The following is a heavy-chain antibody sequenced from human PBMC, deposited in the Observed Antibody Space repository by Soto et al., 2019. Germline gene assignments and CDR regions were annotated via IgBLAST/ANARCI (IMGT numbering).Heavy chain of an antibody. Sequence: GASVKVSCKASGGTFSSYTISWVRQAPGQGLEWMGRIIPILGIANYAQKFQGRVTITADKSTSTAYMELSSLRSEDTAVYYCASQSGWFGELNFSGWFDPWGQGTLVTVSS. CDR2: IIPILGIA. V-gene: IGHV1-69*02. CDR1: GGTFSSYT. CDR3: ASQSGWFGELNFSGWFDP. D-gene: IGHD3-10*01. J-gene: IGHJ5*02.